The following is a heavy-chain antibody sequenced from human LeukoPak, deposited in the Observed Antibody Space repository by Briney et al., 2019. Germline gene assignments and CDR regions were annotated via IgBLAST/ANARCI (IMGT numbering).Heavy chain of an antibody. V-gene: IGHV3-30*04. J-gene: IGHJ4*02. CDR3: ARDPVSTALQINSDF. D-gene: IGHD5-18*01. CDR1: GFAFSSYA. Sequence: GGSLRLSCAASGFAFSSYAMPWVRQAPGKGLEWVTGISNDGRNRYYTGSVKGRFTISRDNSKNTLYLQMNSLRVEDTALYYCARDPVSTALQINSDFWGQGTLVTVSS. CDR2: ISNDGRNR.